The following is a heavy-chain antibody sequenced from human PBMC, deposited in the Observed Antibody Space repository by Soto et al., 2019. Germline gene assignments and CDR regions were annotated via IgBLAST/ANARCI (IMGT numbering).Heavy chain of an antibody. D-gene: IGHD3-3*01. Sequence: GESLKISCRVSGYDFKTNWFGWVRQLPGRGLEWVGIMYPGDSDTRYNPSLQGHVTLSVDVTVSTAFLQWRSLETSDTGMYFCARLPRDCNKTSCYYADHWGQGTQVTVSS. J-gene: IGHJ4*02. CDR3: ARLPRDCNKTSCYYADH. CDR2: MYPGDSDT. CDR1: GYDFKTNW. V-gene: IGHV5-51*01.